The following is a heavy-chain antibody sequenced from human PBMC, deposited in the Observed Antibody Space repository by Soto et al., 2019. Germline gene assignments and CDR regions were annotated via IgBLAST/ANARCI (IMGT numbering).Heavy chain of an antibody. CDR3: ARVQRRISSSWSLDP. V-gene: IGHV4-59*01. J-gene: IGHJ5*02. Sequence: PSETLSLTCTVSGGSISSYYWSWIRQPPGKGLEWIGYIYYSGSTNYNPSLKSRVTISVDTSKNQFSLKLSSVTAADTAVYYCARVQRRISSSWSLDPWGQGTLVTVSS. D-gene: IGHD6-13*01. CDR2: IYYSGST. CDR1: GGSISSYY.